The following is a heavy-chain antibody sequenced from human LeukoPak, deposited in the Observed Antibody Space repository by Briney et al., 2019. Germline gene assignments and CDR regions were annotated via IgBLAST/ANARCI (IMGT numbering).Heavy chain of an antibody. CDR1: GFTFSSYS. Sequence: GGSLRLSCTAAGFTFSSYSMNWVRQAPGKGQEWVSYISSSSSTIYYADSVTGRVTLSRENAKKSLCLQMNSLRAEDLHVYYCARDSGPYDFWSGYYRGNAFDIWGQGTMVTVSS. CDR3: ARDSGPYDFWSGYYRGNAFDI. J-gene: IGHJ3*02. CDR2: ISSSSSTI. D-gene: IGHD3-3*01. V-gene: IGHV3-48*01.